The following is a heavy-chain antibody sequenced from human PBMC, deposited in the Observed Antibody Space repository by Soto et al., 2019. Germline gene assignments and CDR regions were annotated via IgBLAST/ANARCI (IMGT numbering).Heavy chain of an antibody. CDR1: GFTFSSYG. D-gene: IGHD3-22*01. CDR3: AKASGYYDSSGTIDY. Sequence: GGSLRLSCAASGFTFSSYGMHWVRQAPGKGLEWVAVISYDGSNKYYADSVKGRFTISRDNSKNTLYLQMNSLRAEDTAVYYCAKASGYYDSSGTIDYWGQGTLVTVSS. V-gene: IGHV3-30*18. CDR2: ISYDGSNK. J-gene: IGHJ4*02.